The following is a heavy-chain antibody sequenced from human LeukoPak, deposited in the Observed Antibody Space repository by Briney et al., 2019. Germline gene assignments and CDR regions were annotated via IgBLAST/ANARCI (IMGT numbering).Heavy chain of an antibody. D-gene: IGHD3-9*01. CDR3: ARDSLDDILTGYHWSLDY. V-gene: IGHV3-11*04. J-gene: IGHJ4*02. Sequence: GGSLRLSCAASGFTFSDYYMSWIRQAPGKGLEWVSYISSSGSTIYYADSVKGRFTISRDNAKNSLYLQMNSLRAEDTAVYYCARDSLDDILTGYHWSLDYWGQGTLVTVSS. CDR2: ISSSGSTI. CDR1: GFTFSDYY.